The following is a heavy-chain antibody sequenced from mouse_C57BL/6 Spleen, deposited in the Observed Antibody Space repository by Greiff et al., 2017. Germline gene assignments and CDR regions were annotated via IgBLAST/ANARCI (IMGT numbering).Heavy chain of an antibody. V-gene: IGHV14-3*01. Sequence: VQLQQSVAELVRPGASVKLSCTASGFNIKNTYMHWVKQRPEQGLEWIGRIDPANGNTKYAQKFQGKATITADTSSNTAYLQLSSLTSEDTAIYYCARSRYYGSSKDYFDYWGQGTTLTVSS. D-gene: IGHD1-1*01. CDR2: IDPANGNT. CDR1: GFNIKNTY. CDR3: ARSRYYGSSKDYFDY. J-gene: IGHJ2*01.